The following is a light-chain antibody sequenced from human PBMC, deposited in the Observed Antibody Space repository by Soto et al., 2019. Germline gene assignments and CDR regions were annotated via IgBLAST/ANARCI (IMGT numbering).Light chain of an antibody. V-gene: IGKV3-20*01. Sequence: EIVLTQSPGTLSLSPGERATLSCRASQSVSSSHLAWYQVKPGQAPRLLIYGTSSRAAGIPDRFSGRGSGTDFTLTISRLEPEDSAVYYCQQYAGSLTFGPGTKVEIK. CDR1: QSVSSSH. J-gene: IGKJ3*01. CDR2: GTS. CDR3: QQYAGSLT.